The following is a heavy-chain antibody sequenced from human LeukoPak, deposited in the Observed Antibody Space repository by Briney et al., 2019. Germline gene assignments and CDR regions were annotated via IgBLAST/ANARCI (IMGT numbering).Heavy chain of an antibody. CDR2: ISGSGGST. J-gene: IGHJ4*02. D-gene: IGHD3/OR15-3a*01. CDR3: AKGVWTDYTITHFDY. V-gene: IGHV3-23*01. Sequence: PGGSLRLSCAASGFTFSSYAMSWVRQAPGKGLEWVSAISGSGGSTFYADSVKGRFTLPRDNSKNTLYLQMNSLRAEDTAVYYCAKGVWTDYTITHFDYWGQGTLVTVSS. CDR1: GFTFSSYA.